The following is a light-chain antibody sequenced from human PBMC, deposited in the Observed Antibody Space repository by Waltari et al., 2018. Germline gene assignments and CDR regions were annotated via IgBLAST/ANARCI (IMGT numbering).Light chain of an antibody. V-gene: IGLV2-23*02. CDR3: CSYAGSAVSV. Sequence: QSALTQTATVSGSPGQSITISCSGASSDIGKYNLVSWYQQHPGKAPTLIVYDVDKRPSGVSNRFSGSKSGNTAFLTISGLQTADEADYYCCSYAGSAVSVIGGGTKLTVL. CDR1: SSDIGKYNL. J-gene: IGLJ3*02. CDR2: DVD.